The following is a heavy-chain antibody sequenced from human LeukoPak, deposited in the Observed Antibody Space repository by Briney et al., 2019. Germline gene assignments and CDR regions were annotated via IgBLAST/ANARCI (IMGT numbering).Heavy chain of an antibody. V-gene: IGHV1-18*01. CDR2: IHVYNGNT. CDR1: GYTLTNYG. CDR3: AGGIPFLH. J-gene: IGHJ4*02. D-gene: IGHD3-16*01. Sequence: SVTVSCKASGYTLTNYGLSWVRQAPPQGLEWMGWIHVYNGNTNQAQKLHRRVTMPTDTSTRTAYMELRSPRSDHTAVYYCAGGIPFLHWGQGTLVTVSS.